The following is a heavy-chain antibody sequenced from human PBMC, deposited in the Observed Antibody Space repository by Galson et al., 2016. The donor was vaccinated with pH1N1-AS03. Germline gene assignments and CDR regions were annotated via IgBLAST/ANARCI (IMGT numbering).Heavy chain of an antibody. D-gene: IGHD3-9*01. CDR1: GFAFGSYW. V-gene: IGHV3-74*01. CDR2: INSDGSFT. J-gene: IGHJ4*02. Sequence: SLRLSCAASGFAFGSYWMHWVRQAPGKGLVWVSRINSDGSFTSYADAVKGRFTVSRDNAKDTLFLHMSRLRNEDTAVYFCTREALDIGDYWGQGNLVTVSS. CDR3: TREALDIGDY.